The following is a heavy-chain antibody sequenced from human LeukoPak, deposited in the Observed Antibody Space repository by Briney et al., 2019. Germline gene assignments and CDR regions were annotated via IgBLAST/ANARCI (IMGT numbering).Heavy chain of an antibody. Sequence: PSETLSLTCTVSGGSISSYYWSWIRQPPGKGLEWIGCIYYSGYTNYKSSLKSRVTISVDTSKNQFSLKLSSVTAADTAVYYCARVYYSNSYDYWYFDLWGRGTLVTVSS. CDR2: IYYSGYT. CDR3: ARVYYSNSYDYWYFDL. CDR1: GGSISSYY. V-gene: IGHV4-59*01. J-gene: IGHJ2*01. D-gene: IGHD6-13*01.